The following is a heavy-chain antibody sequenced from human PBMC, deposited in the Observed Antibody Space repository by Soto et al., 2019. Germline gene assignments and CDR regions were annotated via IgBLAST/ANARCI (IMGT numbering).Heavy chain of an antibody. CDR3: ARVGTGFAYSN. D-gene: IGHD2-21*01. CDR1: GFTFSDHY. CDR2: TRNKANSYTT. V-gene: IGHV3-72*01. Sequence: HPGGSLRLSCAASGFTFSDHYMDWVRQAPGKGLEWVGRTRNKANSYTTEYAASVKGRFTISRDDSKNSLYLQMNSLKTEDTAVYFCARVGTGFAYSNWGQGTLVTVSS. J-gene: IGHJ4*02.